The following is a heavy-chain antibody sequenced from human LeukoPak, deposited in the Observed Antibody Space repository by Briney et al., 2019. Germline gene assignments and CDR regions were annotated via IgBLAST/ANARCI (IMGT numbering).Heavy chain of an antibody. Sequence: GRSLRLSCAASGFTFSSYAMHWVRQAPGKGLEWVAVISYDGSNKYYADSVKGRFTISRDNSTNALYLQMNSLRGEDTAVYYWARDHPLYDSGRYYGMDVWGQGTTVTVSS. CDR3: ARDHPLYDSGRYYGMDV. D-gene: IGHD3-10*01. CDR1: GFTFSSYA. J-gene: IGHJ6*02. V-gene: IGHV3-30*04. CDR2: ISYDGSNK.